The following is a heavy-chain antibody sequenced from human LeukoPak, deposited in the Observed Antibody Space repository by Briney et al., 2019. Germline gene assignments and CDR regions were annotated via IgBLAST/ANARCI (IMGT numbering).Heavy chain of an antibody. Sequence: SETLSLTCTVSGGSISNYYWSWIRQPAGKGLEWIGRVYNSGSTNYNPSLMSRVTMSVGTSKNQFSLKLRSVTAADTAIYYCAGVANYRSGERLDYWGQGTLVTVSS. CDR2: VYNSGST. CDR3: AGVANYRSGERLDY. CDR1: GGSISNYY. V-gene: IGHV4-4*07. D-gene: IGHD4-11*01. J-gene: IGHJ4*02.